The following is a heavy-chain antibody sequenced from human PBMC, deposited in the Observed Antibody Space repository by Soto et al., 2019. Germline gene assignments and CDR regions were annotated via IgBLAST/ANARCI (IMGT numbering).Heavy chain of an antibody. CDR1: GGSVSSGSYY. CDR2: IYYSGST. J-gene: IGHJ4*02. D-gene: IGHD4-17*01. Sequence: SETLSLTCTVSGGSVSSGSYYWSWIRQPPGKGLEWIGYIYYSGSTNYNPSLKSRVTISVDTSKNQFSLKLSSVTAADTAVYYCARAGYGDYVGGGEYYFDYWGQGTLVTVSS. V-gene: IGHV4-61*01. CDR3: ARAGYGDYVGGGEYYFDY.